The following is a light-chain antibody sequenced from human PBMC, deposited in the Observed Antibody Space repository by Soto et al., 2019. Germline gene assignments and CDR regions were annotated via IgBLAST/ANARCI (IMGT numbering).Light chain of an antibody. CDR2: GAS. CDR1: QSVSSSY. Sequence: EIVLTQSPGTLSLSPGERATLSCRASQSVSSSYLAWYQQKPGQAPRLLIYGASSRDTGIPDRFSGSGSGTDFTITISRLEPEDFAVYYCQQYGSSPRTFGPGTKVDIK. J-gene: IGKJ3*01. CDR3: QQYGSSPRT. V-gene: IGKV3-20*01.